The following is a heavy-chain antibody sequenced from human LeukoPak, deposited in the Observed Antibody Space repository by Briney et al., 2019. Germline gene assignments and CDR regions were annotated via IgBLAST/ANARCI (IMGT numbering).Heavy chain of an antibody. J-gene: IGHJ4*02. Sequence: QTGGSLRLSCAASGFTFSSYWMTWVRHLPGKGLEWVAKIKQDGSEKYYVDSVKGRFTISRDNAKNSLYLQMNSLRAEDTAVYYCARWGIRAKYYFDYWGQGTLVTVSS. CDR2: IKQDGSEK. V-gene: IGHV3-7*01. D-gene: IGHD3-16*01. CDR1: GFTFSSYW. CDR3: ARWGIRAKYYFDY.